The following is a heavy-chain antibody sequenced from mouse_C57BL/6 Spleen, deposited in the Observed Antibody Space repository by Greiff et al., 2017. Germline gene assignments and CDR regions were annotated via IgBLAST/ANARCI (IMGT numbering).Heavy chain of an antibody. CDR1: GYTFTSYW. J-gene: IGHJ2*01. D-gene: IGHD2-4*01. CDR2: IHPNSGST. V-gene: IGHV1-64*01. CDR3: GRRDYDYGKVDY. Sequence: QVQLQQPGAELVKPGASVKLSCKASGYTFTSYWMHWVKQRPGQGLEWIGMIHPNSGSTNYNEKFKSKATLTVDKSSSTAYMQLSSLTSEDSAVYYCGRRDYDYGKVDYWGQGTTLTVSS.